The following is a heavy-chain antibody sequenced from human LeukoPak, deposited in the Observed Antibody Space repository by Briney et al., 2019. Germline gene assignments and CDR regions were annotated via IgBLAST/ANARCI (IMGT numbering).Heavy chain of an antibody. J-gene: IGHJ4*02. Sequence: ASVKVSCKTSGYTFTGPYLHWVRQVPGQGLEWMGWTNPSTGGTKSAQQFEGRVTMTRDTSNTTGYLELRSLRLDDTATYYCARGGAFCSITTCHEFDHWGQGTLVIVSS. CDR3: ARGGAFCSITTCHEFDH. D-gene: IGHD2-2*01. CDR2: TNPSTGGT. V-gene: IGHV1-2*02. CDR1: GYTFTGPY.